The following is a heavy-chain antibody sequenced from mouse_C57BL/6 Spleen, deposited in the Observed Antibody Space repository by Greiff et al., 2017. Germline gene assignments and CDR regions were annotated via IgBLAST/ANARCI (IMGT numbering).Heavy chain of an antibody. D-gene: IGHD1-1*01. CDR2: IDPSDSDT. V-gene: IGHV1-52*01. Sequence: QVQLQQPGAELVRPGSSVKLSCKASGYTFTSYWMHWVKQRPIQGLEWIGNIDPSDSDTHYNQKFKDKATLTVDKSSSTAYMQLSSLTSEDSAVSWCACYYYGSPGFAYWGQGTLVTVSA. CDR3: ACYYYGSPGFAY. CDR1: GYTFTSYW. J-gene: IGHJ3*01.